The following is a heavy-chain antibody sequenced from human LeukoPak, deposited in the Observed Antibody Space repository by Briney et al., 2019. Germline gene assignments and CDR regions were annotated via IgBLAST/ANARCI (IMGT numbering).Heavy chain of an antibody. CDR2: INSDGSST. V-gene: IGHV3-74*01. CDR1: GFTFSSYW. J-gene: IGHJ3*02. CDR3: AKDARWLAPGTFDI. Sequence: PGGSLRLSCAASGFTFSSYWMGWVRQAPGKGLVWVSRINSDGSSTSYADSVKGRFTISRDNSKKTLYLQMNSLRADDTAVYYCAKDARWLAPGTFDIWGQGTMVTVS. D-gene: IGHD6-19*01.